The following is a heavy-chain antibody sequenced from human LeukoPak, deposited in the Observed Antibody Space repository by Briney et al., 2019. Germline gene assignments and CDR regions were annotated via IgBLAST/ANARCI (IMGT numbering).Heavy chain of an antibody. CDR3: ARDIDNGDYVVY. CDR2: IYSGGDT. CDR1: GFIVSGTY. V-gene: IGHV3-53*01. Sequence: PGGSLRLSCAASGFIVSGTYMTWVRQAPGKGLECVSIIYSGGDTYYADSVKGRFTISRDNSKNTLYLQMNSRRAEDTAVYYCARDIDNGDYVVYWGEGTLVTVSS. D-gene: IGHD4-17*01. J-gene: IGHJ4*02.